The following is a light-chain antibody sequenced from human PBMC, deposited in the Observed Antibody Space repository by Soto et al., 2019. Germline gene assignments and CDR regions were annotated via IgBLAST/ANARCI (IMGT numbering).Light chain of an antibody. CDR1: SSNIGNNY. Sequence: QSALTQPPSVSAAPGQKVTISCSGSSSNIGNNYVSWYQQLPGTAPKLLIYDNNKRPSGIPDRFSGSKSGTSATLGITGLQTGDEADYYCGTGISSLICVLSGGVTKVPVL. V-gene: IGLV1-51*01. CDR3: GTGISSLICVL. CDR2: DNN. J-gene: IGLJ2*01.